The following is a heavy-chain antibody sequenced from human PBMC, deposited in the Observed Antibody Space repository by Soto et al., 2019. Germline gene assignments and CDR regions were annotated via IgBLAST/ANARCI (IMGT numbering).Heavy chain of an antibody. CDR2: IYPGDSDI. CDR3: ARTSAAGKYYYGMDV. CDR1: GYSFTNYW. Sequence: RGESLKISCKGSGYSFTNYWIGWVRQMPGKGLEWMGIIYPGDSDIRYSPSLQGQVTMSVDKSISTAYLQWSSLKASDTAMYYCARTSAAGKYYYGMDVWGQGTTVTVSS. D-gene: IGHD6-13*01. V-gene: IGHV5-51*01. J-gene: IGHJ6*02.